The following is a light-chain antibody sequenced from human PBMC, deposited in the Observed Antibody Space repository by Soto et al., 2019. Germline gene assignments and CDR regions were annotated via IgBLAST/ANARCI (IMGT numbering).Light chain of an antibody. CDR3: QNYNSVPVT. Sequence: DIQMTQSPSSLSASVGDRVTITCRASQGISNYLAWYQQKPGKVPKLLIYAASTLQSGFPSRFSGSGSVTDFNLTISSLQPEDVATYYCQNYNSVPVTFGPGTKVDIK. V-gene: IGKV1-27*01. CDR1: QGISNY. CDR2: AAS. J-gene: IGKJ3*01.